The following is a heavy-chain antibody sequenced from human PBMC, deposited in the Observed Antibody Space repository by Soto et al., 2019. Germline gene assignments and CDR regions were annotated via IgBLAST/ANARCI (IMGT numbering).Heavy chain of an antibody. J-gene: IGHJ3*02. D-gene: IGHD2-21*02. CDR2: ISYDGSNK. CDR1: GFTFSSYA. Sequence: GGSLRLSCAASGFTFSSYARHWVRQAPGKGLEWVAVISYDGSNKYYADSVKGRFTISRDNSKNTLYLQMNSLRAEDTAVYYCARYIVVVTATYAFDIWGQGTMVTVS. CDR3: ARYIVVVTATYAFDI. V-gene: IGHV3-30-3*01.